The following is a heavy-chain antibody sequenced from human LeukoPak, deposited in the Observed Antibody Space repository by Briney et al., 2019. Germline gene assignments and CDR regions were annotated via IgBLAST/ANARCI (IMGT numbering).Heavy chain of an antibody. CDR3: AKDGGTHFDH. V-gene: IGHV3-48*01. CDR1: GFTFRTSG. D-gene: IGHD1-26*01. CDR2: ISSSGTTI. Sequence: GGSLRLSCAASGFTFRTSGMNWVRQAPGKGLEWVSYISSSGTTISYAQSVKGRFTITRDNAQNSLTLHVNTLRADDTAVYYCAKDGGTHFDHWGQGTLVTVSS. J-gene: IGHJ4*02.